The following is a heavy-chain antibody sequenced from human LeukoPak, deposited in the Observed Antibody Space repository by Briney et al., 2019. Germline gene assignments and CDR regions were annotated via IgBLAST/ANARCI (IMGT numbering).Heavy chain of an antibody. CDR3: AKAWEESPAYCGGDCYSRLIDY. CDR1: GFTFSSYA. D-gene: IGHD2-21*02. CDR2: ISGSGGST. Sequence: GGSLRLSCAASGFTFSSYAMSWVRQAPGKGLEWVSAISGSGGSTYYADSVKGRFTISRDNSKNTLYLQMNSLRAEDTAVYYCAKAWEESPAYCGGDCYSRLIDYWGQGTLVTVSS. J-gene: IGHJ4*02. V-gene: IGHV3-23*01.